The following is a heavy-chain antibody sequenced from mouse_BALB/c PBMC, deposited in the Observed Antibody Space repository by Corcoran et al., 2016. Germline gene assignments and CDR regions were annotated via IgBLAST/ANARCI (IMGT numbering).Heavy chain of an antibody. Sequence: QVTLKEFGPGILQPSQTLSLTCSFSGVSLSTSGMGVSWIRQPSGKGLEWLAHIYWDDDKRYNPSLKSRLTISKDTSRNQVFLQITSVDTADTATYYCARRRESRRDSYSMYYWGQATSVTVSS. J-gene: IGHJ4*01. CDR1: GVSLSTSGMG. CDR3: ARRRESRRDSYSMYY. V-gene: IGHV8-12*01. D-gene: IGHD3-3*01. CDR2: IYWDDDK.